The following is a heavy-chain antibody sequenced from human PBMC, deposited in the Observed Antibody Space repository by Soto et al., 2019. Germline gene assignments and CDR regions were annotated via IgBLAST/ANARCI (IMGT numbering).Heavy chain of an antibody. CDR3: VRQGIGNLHGLVDV. CDR1: SGPTSSHN. J-gene: IGHJ6*02. Sequence: QVQLQQSGPGLVKPSETLSLTCSVSSGPTSSHNWGWIRQPPGRGLEWIGYVYSTGGTSYNPSLISRVTISADTSTNHTSLTLTSVTAADTAVYYCVRQGIGNLHGLVDVWGQGTTVRVSS. V-gene: IGHV4-59*08. D-gene: IGHD1-1*01. CDR2: VYSTGGT.